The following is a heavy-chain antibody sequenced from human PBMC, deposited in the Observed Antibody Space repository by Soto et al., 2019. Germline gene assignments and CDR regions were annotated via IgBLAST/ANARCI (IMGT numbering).Heavy chain of an antibody. J-gene: IGHJ6*03. D-gene: IGHD1-26*01. V-gene: IGHV5-51*01. Sequence: WGSLKISCEGFGYNFTHHWLAWVGQMPGKGLEWMGIIYPGDSNTKYSPSFQSQVTFSADKSISTAYLQWSSLKASDTAMYYCARVGSPYYMAVWGKGTTVIGSS. CDR3: ARVGSPYYMAV. CDR1: GYNFTHHW. CDR2: IYPGDSNT.